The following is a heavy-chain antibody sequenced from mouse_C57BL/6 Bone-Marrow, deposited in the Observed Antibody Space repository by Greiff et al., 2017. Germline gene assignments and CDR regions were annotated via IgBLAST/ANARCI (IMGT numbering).Heavy chain of an antibody. CDR3: ARTGGLRRAMDY. Sequence: VKLMESGPELVKPGASVKISCTASGYAFSSSWMNWVKQRPGKGLEWIGRIYPGDGDTNYNGKFKGQATLTADKSSSTAYMQLRSLTSADSAVYFCARTGGLRRAMDYWGQGTSVTVSS. CDR1: GYAFSSSW. J-gene: IGHJ4*01. V-gene: IGHV1-82*01. D-gene: IGHD2-4*01. CDR2: IYPGDGDT.